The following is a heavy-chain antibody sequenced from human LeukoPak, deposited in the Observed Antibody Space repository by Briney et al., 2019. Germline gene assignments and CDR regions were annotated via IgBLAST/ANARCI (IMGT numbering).Heavy chain of an antibody. CDR2: ISGSGGGT. V-gene: IGHV3-23*01. CDR1: GFTFSTYA. CDR3: AKDSTYYYDSSGYDAFDI. D-gene: IGHD3-22*01. J-gene: IGHJ3*02. Sequence: GGSLRLSCAASGFTFSTYAMSWVRQAAGKGLEWVSLISGSGGGTYYADSVKGRFTISRDNSKNTLYLQMNSLRAEETAVYYCAKDSTYYYDSSGYDAFDIWGQGTMVTVSS.